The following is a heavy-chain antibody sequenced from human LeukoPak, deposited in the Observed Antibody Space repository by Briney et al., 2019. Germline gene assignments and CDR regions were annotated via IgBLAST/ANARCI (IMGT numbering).Heavy chain of an antibody. CDR2: IYRSGTT. V-gene: IGHV4-34*01. D-gene: IGHD1-7*01. J-gene: IGHJ4*02. Sequence: SETLSLTCAVYGGSFSGYYWSWIRQPPGKGLEWIGTIYRSGTTYYNPSLKSRVTVSADTSKNQFSLKLSSVTAADTALYYCARTSTGTTDSFDYWGQGTLVTVSP. CDR1: GGSFSGYY. CDR3: ARTSTGTTDSFDY.